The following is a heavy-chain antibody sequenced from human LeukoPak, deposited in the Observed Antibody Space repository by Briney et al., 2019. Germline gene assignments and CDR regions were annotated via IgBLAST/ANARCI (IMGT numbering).Heavy chain of an antibody. Sequence: ASVKVSCKASGYTFTSYGISWVRQAPGQGLEWMGWISAYNGNTNYAQKLQGRVTMTTDTSTSTAYMELRSLRSDDTAVYYCARGFPYSSTRAGGWFDPWGQGTLVTVSS. D-gene: IGHD6-13*01. CDR3: ARGFPYSSTRAGGWFDP. J-gene: IGHJ5*02. CDR1: GYTFTSYG. CDR2: ISAYNGNT. V-gene: IGHV1-18*01.